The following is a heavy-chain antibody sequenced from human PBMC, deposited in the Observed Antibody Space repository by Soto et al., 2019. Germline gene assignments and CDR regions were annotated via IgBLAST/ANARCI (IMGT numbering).Heavy chain of an antibody. V-gene: IGHV4-59*01. D-gene: IGHD1-1*01. CDR3: AGLQINYYYMDV. CDR1: GGSISSYY. CDR2: IYYSGSS. Sequence: QVQLQESGPGLVKPSETLSLTCTVSGGSISSYYWNWIRQPPGKGLEWIGDIYYSGSSTYNPSLKSRVTISVDRSRNQFSLRLSSVTAADTAVYYCAGLQINYYYMDVWGKGTTVTVSS. J-gene: IGHJ6*03.